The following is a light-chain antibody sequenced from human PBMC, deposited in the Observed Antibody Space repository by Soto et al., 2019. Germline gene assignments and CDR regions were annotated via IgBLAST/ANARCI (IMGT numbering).Light chain of an antibody. Sequence: EIVLTQSPGTLSLSPGERATLSCRASRHVYINALAWYQQKPGRTPTLLIYGASTRATGIPDRFSATGSGTDFSLTISSVEPEDFAVYYCQQYGASPFTFGPGTRVEI. CDR1: RHVYINA. CDR2: GAS. V-gene: IGKV3-20*01. J-gene: IGKJ3*01. CDR3: QQYGASPFT.